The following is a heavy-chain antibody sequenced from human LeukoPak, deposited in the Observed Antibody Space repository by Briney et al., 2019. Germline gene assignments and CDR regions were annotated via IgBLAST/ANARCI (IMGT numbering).Heavy chain of an antibody. J-gene: IGHJ5*02. V-gene: IGHV1-8*01. CDR2: MNPNSGNT. Sequence: ASVKVSCKASGYTFTSYDINWVRQATGQGLEWMGWMNPNSGNTGYAQKFQGRVTMTRNISISTAYMELSSLRSEDTAVYYCARVGSRLRYFDWLSRPRGWFDPWGQGTLVTVSS. CDR3: ARVGSRLRYFDWLSRPRGWFDP. CDR1: GYTFTSYD. D-gene: IGHD3-9*01.